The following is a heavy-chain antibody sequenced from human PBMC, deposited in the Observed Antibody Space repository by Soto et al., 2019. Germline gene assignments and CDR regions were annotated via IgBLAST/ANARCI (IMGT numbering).Heavy chain of an antibody. Sequence: PGGSLRLSCAASGFTFSSYAMSWVRQAPGKGLEWVSAISGSGGSTYYADSVKGRFTISRDNSKNTLYLQMNSLRAEDTAVYYCAKGGRNDRYYYYGMDVWGQGTTVTVSS. CDR3: AKGGRNDRYYYYGMDV. D-gene: IGHD1-1*01. CDR1: GFTFSSYA. V-gene: IGHV3-23*01. J-gene: IGHJ6*02. CDR2: ISGSGGST.